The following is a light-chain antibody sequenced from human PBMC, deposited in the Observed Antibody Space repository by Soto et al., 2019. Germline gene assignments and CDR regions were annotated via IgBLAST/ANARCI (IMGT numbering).Light chain of an antibody. CDR2: DVS. CDR3: NSYTSSGTVVV. CDR1: SSDVGAYNY. Sequence: QSALTQPASVSGSPGQSITISCTGSSSDVGAYNYVSWYQQHPGKAPKLIIYDVSHRPSGVSNRFSASKSGNTASLTISGLQAEDEADYYCNSYTSSGTVVVLGGGTKLTVL. V-gene: IGLV2-14*03. J-gene: IGLJ2*01.